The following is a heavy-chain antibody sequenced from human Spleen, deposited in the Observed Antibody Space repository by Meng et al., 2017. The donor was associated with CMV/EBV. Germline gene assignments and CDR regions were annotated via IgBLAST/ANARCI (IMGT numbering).Heavy chain of an antibody. D-gene: IGHD6-13*01. V-gene: IGHV3-7*01. CDR1: GFTFSDYW. CDR2: INQRGNEK. CDR3: ARHPSSSFDL. Sequence: ESLKISCAASGFTFSDYWMSWVRQAPGKGLEWVVNINQRGNEKNYVDSVKGRFTISRDNAMNLLYLQMNSLRVEDTAVYYCARHPSSSFDLSDQGTLVTVSS. J-gene: IGHJ4*02.